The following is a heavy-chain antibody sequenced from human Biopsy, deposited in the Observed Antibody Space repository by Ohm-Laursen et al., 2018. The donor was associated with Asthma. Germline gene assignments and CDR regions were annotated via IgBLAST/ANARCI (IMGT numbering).Heavy chain of an antibody. CDR2: ISVYNGNT. V-gene: IGHV1-18*01. CDR1: GYTFNSAG. D-gene: IGHD3-10*01. Sequence: GSSVKVSRKTSGYTFNSAGITRVRQAPGQGLEWMGWISVYNGNTKVAQKLQDRVTMITDTSTSTAYMELRSLRSDDTAVYFCARAVDYSHYYGIDVWGQGPTVTVS. J-gene: IGHJ6*02. CDR3: ARAVDYSHYYGIDV.